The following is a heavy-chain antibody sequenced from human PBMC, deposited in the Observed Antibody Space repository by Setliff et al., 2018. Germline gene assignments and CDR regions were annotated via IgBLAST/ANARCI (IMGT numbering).Heavy chain of an antibody. J-gene: IGHJ4*02. V-gene: IGHV4-61*09. CDR3: ARQVDTPMAPIDY. CDR2: IYSSGST. CDR1: GESIDSVATGNHY. D-gene: IGHD5-18*01. Sequence: PSETLSLTCIVSGESIDSVATGNHYWNWIRQPVGKGLEWIGHIYSSGSTEYNPSLKSRVTMSIDASKNQLSLKLSSVTAADSAIYYCARQVDTPMAPIDYWGQGTLVTVSS.